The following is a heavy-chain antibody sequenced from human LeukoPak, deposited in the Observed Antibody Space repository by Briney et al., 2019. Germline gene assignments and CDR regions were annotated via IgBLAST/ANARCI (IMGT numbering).Heavy chain of an antibody. CDR1: GGSISSYY. V-gene: IGHV4-59*01. CDR2: IYYSGST. CDR3: AREEVALAGRGHFDY. D-gene: IGHD6-19*01. Sequence: SETLSLTCTVSGGSISSYYWSWIRQPPGKGLEWIGYIYYSGSTNYNPSLKSRVTISVDTSKNQFSLKLSSVTAADTAVYYCAREEVALAGRGHFDYWGQGTLVTVSS. J-gene: IGHJ4*02.